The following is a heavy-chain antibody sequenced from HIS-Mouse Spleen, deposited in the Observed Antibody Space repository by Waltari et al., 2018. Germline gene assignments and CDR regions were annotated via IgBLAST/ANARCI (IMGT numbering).Heavy chain of an antibody. Sequence: QLQLQESGPGLVKPSETLSLTCTVSGGSISSSSYYWGWIRQPPGKGLGWIGSIYYSGCTDDNPSLKSRVTISVDTSKNQVSLKLSSVTAADTAVYYCAREIPYSSSWYDWYFDLWGRGTLVTVSS. D-gene: IGHD6-13*01. CDR1: GGSISSSSYY. CDR3: AREIPYSSSWYDWYFDL. V-gene: IGHV4-39*07. J-gene: IGHJ2*01. CDR2: IYYSGCT.